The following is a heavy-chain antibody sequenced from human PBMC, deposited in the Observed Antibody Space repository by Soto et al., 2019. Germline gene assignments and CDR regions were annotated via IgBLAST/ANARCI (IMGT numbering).Heavy chain of an antibody. CDR2: INHSGST. J-gene: IGHJ6*03. Sequence: SETLSLTCAVYGGSFSGYYWSWIRQPPGKGLEWIGEINHSGSTNYNPSLKSRVTISVDTSKNQFSLKLNSVTAADTAVYYCARGGIVVVPATRGGYYYYMDVWGKGTKVTVSS. CDR1: GGSFSGYY. CDR3: ARGGIVVVPATRGGYYYYMDV. D-gene: IGHD2-2*01. V-gene: IGHV4-34*01.